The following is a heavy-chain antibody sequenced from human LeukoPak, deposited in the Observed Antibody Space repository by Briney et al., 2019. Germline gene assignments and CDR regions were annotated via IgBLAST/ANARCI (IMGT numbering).Heavy chain of an antibody. V-gene: IGHV3-23*01. J-gene: IGHJ4*02. CDR1: GLTFSNYG. Sequence: GGSLRLSCAASGLTFSNYGISWVRQAPGKGLEWVSAISSTGGTTYYADSVKGHFTISRDNSKNTVYLQMNSLRAEDTDVYYCARDLQVGALYYFDYWGQGTLVTVSS. CDR2: ISSTGGTT. D-gene: IGHD1-26*01. CDR3: ARDLQVGALYYFDY.